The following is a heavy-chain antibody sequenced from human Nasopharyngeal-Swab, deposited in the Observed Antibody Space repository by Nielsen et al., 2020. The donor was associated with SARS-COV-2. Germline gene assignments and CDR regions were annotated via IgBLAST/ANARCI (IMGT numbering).Heavy chain of an antibody. CDR1: GFTFSTYS. J-gene: IGHJ4*02. CDR3: ARLPSAWGRRDFDY. V-gene: IGHV3-21*06. D-gene: IGHD6-19*01. CDR2: ISSSVSYI. Sequence: GGSLRLSCAASGFTFSTYSMIWVRQAPAKGLEWVSWISSSVSYIYYADSVKGRFTISRDNAKNALYLQMSSLRAEETAVYYCARLPSAWGRRDFDYWGQGTLVTVSS.